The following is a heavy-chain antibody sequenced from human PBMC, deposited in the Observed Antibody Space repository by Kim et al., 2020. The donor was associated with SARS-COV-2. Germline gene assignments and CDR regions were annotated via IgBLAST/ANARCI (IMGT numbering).Heavy chain of an antibody. V-gene: IGHV6-1*01. J-gene: IGHJ4*02. CDR3: ARQADLFYYFDS. Sequence: DYAVSVKSRIPINPDTSKNQFSLQLDSVTPEDTAVYYCARQADLFYYFDSWGQGTLVTVSS.